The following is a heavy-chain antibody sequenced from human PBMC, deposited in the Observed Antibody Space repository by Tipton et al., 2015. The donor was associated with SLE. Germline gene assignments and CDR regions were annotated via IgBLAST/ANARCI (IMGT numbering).Heavy chain of an antibody. CDR1: GFTFSNYD. J-gene: IGHJ4*02. Sequence: SLRLSCAASGFTFSNYDLHWVRPAPGKGLEWVSYISRTSSTIYYADSVEGRFTISRDNAKNSLYLQMNSLRAEDTAVYYCAAAGWFESFDYWGQGNLVTVSS. V-gene: IGHV3-48*01. D-gene: IGHD3-10*01. CDR2: ISRTSSTI. CDR3: AAAGWFESFDY.